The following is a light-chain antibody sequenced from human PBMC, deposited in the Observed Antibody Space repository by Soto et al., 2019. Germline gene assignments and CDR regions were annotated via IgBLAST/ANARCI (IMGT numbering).Light chain of an antibody. Sequence: QSVLTQPASVSGSPGQSITISCTGTDRDIGGYNYVSWYQHHPGKVPKLMIHDVSLRPSGVSSRFSGSKSGNTASLTISGLQTEDEADYCCSSYTSSGTVLFAGGTKLTVL. CDR1: DRDIGGYNY. CDR2: DVS. J-gene: IGLJ2*01. V-gene: IGLV2-14*03. CDR3: SSYTSSGTVL.